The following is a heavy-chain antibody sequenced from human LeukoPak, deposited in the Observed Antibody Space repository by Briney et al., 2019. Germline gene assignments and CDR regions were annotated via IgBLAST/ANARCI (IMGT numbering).Heavy chain of an antibody. CDR3: ARDSDNGLDV. V-gene: IGHV4-59*01. Sequence: PSETLSLTCTVSGSSISSYYWSWIRQPPGKGLEWIGYLFASGSTHSNPSLKSRVTISVHTSKGQLSLHVYAVAAADTAVYYWARDSDNGLDVWGPGATVTVSS. D-gene: IGHD1-1*01. CDR1: GSSISSYY. J-gene: IGHJ6*02. CDR2: LFASGST.